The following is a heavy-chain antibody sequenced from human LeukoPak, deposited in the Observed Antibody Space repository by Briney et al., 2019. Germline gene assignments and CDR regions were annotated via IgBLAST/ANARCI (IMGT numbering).Heavy chain of an antibody. Sequence: SETLSLTCTVSGGSISSYYWSWIRQPPGKGLEWLGYISYSGSPNYNPSLKSRVTISVDTSTNQFSLKLSSVTAADTAVYFCAREGRGYDSSGPTGVWGQGTLVTVSS. D-gene: IGHD3-22*01. CDR3: AREGRGYDSSGPTGV. J-gene: IGHJ4*02. V-gene: IGHV4-59*01. CDR2: ISYSGSP. CDR1: GGSISSYY.